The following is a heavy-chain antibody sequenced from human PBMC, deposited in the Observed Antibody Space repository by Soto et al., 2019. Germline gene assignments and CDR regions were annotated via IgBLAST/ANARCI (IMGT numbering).Heavy chain of an antibody. CDR3: ARDLAAGDH. CDR1: GYTFTHYY. CDR2: INPASGST. V-gene: IGHV1-46*01. Sequence: QVQLVQSGAEVKKPGASVKLSCRTSGYTFTHYYIHWVRQAPGQGLEWLAIINPASGSTNYAQDFQGRVPLTMDTSTTTVYMELSGLRAEDTAIVYCARDLAAGDHWGQGTLVTVSS. D-gene: IGHD6-13*01. J-gene: IGHJ4*02.